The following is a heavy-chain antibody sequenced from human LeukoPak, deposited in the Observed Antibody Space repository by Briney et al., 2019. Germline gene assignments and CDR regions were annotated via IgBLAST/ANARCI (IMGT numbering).Heavy chain of an antibody. V-gene: IGHV1-2*02. Sequence: GASVKVSCKASGYTFTGYYMHWVRQAPGQGLEWMGWINPNSGGTNYAQKFQGRVTMTRDTSINTAYMELSRLRSDDTAVYYCARDSGYYYDSSGYYRKGPFDYWGQGTLVTVSS. CDR3: ARDSGYYYDSSGYYRKGPFDY. CDR2: INPNSGGT. D-gene: IGHD3-22*01. J-gene: IGHJ4*02. CDR1: GYTFTGYY.